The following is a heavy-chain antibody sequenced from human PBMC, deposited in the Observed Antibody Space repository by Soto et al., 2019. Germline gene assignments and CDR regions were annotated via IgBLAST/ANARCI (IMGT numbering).Heavy chain of an antibody. J-gene: IGHJ4*02. CDR2: SSNSGSFT. V-gene: IGHV3-11*06. CDR1: GFSISDYY. Sequence: PGGSLRLSCVASGFSISDYYMSWIRQAPGKGLEWIGYSSNSGSFTRYADSVKGRFSISRDNAKNSLYLQINSLRGDDTAIYYCVRSGDNYNLLDYWGQGTPVTVSS. D-gene: IGHD1-1*01. CDR3: VRSGDNYNLLDY.